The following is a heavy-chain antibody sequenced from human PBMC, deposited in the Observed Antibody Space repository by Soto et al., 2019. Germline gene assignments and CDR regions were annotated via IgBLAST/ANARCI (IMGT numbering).Heavy chain of an antibody. CDR3: ARGAMGNGYFDF. CDR2: ISDSGAT. J-gene: IGHJ4*02. CDR1: GVYIRGYY. Sequence: SETLSLTCFVSGVYIRGYYWSWIRQPPGKGLEWISYISDSGATRSSPSLSSRVTTSVGTSKNQFSLKLNSATAADTDVYYCARGAMGNGYFDFWCQAIVVTVS. V-gene: IGHV4-59*01. D-gene: IGHD1-26*01.